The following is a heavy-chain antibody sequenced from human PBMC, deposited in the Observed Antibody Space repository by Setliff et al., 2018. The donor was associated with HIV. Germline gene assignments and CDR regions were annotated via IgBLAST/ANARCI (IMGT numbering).Heavy chain of an antibody. CDR3: ARQDHSSVNTGSLYAFDV. V-gene: IGHV1-2*06. Sequence: PSVKVSCKASGYTFTAYYIHWVRQAPGHELQLMGRIEPSSGGTNYIQKFQGRVTITRDTSIYTVYMELTGLTSDDTAVYYCARQDHSSVNTGSLYAFDVWGQGTMVTVSS. J-gene: IGHJ3*01. D-gene: IGHD2-8*02. CDR2: IEPSSGGT. CDR1: GYTFTAYY.